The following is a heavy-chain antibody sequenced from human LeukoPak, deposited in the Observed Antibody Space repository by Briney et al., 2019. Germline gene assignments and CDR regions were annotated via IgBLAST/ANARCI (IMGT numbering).Heavy chain of an antibody. CDR1: GGSISSSSYY. J-gene: IGHJ6*02. CDR2: IYYSGST. D-gene: IGHD6-13*01. CDR3: ARLHGVRSSWFNSYYYSYGMDV. Sequence: PSETLSLTCTVSGGSISSSSYYWGWIRQPPGKGLEWIGSIYYSGSTYYNPSLKSRVTISVDTSKNQFSLKLSSVTAADTAVYYCARLHGVRSSWFNSYYYSYGMDVSGHGTTATV. V-gene: IGHV4-39*01.